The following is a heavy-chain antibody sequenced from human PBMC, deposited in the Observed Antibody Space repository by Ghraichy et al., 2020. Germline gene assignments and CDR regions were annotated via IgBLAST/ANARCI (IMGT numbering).Heavy chain of an antibody. Sequence: SETLSLTCTVSGGSISSYYWSWIRQPPGKGLEWIGYIYYSGSTNYNPSLKSRVTISVDTSKNQFSLKLSSVTAADTAVYYCARHLTYSSSTGRFDPWGQGSLVTVSS. CDR1: GGSISSYY. CDR3: ARHLTYSSSTGRFDP. V-gene: IGHV4-59*01. D-gene: IGHD6-6*01. CDR2: IYYSGST. J-gene: IGHJ5*02.